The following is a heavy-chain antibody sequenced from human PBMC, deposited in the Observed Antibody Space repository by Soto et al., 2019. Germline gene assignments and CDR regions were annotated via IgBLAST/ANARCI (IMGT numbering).Heavy chain of an antibody. CDR1: GFIFSSSA. Sequence: EVQLLDSGGGLVQPGGALRLSCSASGFIFSSSAMNWVRQAPGKGLEWVSAISGSGGSIYYADSVKGRFTISRDTSKTTLYLQMDSLSAEDTAVYYCAKGGGDSLRYGMDVWGQGTTVTVSS. CDR2: ISGSGGSI. D-gene: IGHD2-21*02. J-gene: IGHJ6*02. V-gene: IGHV3-23*01. CDR3: AKGGGDSLRYGMDV.